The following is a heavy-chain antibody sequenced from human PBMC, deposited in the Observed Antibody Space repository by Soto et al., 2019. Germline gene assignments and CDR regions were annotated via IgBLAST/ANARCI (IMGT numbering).Heavy chain of an antibody. CDR1: GFTLRSYW. CDR2: INTDGSAT. CDR3: ARTGYNYGLEY. Sequence: GGSLRLSCAASGFTLRSYWMHWVRQAPGKGLVWVSRINTDGSATTYADSVKGRYTISRDNAKNTLYLQMNSLRAEDTAVYYCARTGYNYGLEYWGQGTLVTVSS. D-gene: IGHD5-18*01. J-gene: IGHJ4*02. V-gene: IGHV3-74*01.